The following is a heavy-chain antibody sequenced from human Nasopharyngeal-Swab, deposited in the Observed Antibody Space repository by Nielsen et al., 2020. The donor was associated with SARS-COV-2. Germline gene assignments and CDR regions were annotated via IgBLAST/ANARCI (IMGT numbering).Heavy chain of an antibody. J-gene: IGHJ4*02. D-gene: IGHD6-19*01. V-gene: IGHV3-15*01. CDR1: GLTFSNAW. CDR2: IKSISDGGTT. Sequence: GESLKIYCAASGLTFSNAWMTWVRQAPGKGLEWLARIKSISDGGTTDYAAPVKGRFTISRDDSRNTLVLQMTSLQTEDTGVYYCTKHYSSWGRGTLVTVSS. CDR3: TKHYSS.